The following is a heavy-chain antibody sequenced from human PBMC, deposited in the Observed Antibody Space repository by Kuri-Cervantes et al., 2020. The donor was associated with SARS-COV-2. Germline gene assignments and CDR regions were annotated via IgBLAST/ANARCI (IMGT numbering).Heavy chain of an antibody. J-gene: IGHJ5*02. D-gene: IGHD3-3*01. CDR1: GGSISSGDYY. Sequence: SETLSLTCTVSGGSISSGDYYWSWIRQPPGKGLEWIGYIYYSGSTYYNPSLKSRVTISVDTSKNQFSLKLSSVTAADTAVYYCARRGFTIFGVVITNWFDPWGQGTRGTASS. V-gene: IGHV4-30-4*08. CDR3: ARRGFTIFGVVITNWFDP. CDR2: IYYSGST.